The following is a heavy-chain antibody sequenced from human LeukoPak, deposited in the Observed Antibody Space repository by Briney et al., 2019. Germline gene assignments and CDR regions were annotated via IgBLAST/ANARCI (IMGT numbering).Heavy chain of an antibody. J-gene: IGHJ5*02. CDR1: GGTCSSYA. D-gene: IGHD2-2*01. Sequence: SVKVSCKASGGTCSSYAISWVRQAPGQGLEWMGGIIPIFGTANYAQKFQGRVTITADESTSTAYMELSSLRSEDTAVYYCARGGDIVVVPAAERGWFDPWGQGTLVTVSS. CDR3: ARGGDIVVVPAAERGWFDP. CDR2: IIPIFGTA. V-gene: IGHV1-69*13.